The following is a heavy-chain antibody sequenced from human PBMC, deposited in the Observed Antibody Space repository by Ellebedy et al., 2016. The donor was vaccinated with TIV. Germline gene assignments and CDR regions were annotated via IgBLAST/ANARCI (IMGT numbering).Heavy chain of an antibody. CDR2: IIPIFGTA. D-gene: IGHD3-10*01. V-gene: IGHV1-69*13. CDR3: AVHLYPRSHGSGSYYNPYYFDY. CDR1: GGTFSSYA. Sequence: SVKVSXKASGGTFSSYAISWVRQAPGQGLEWMGGIIPIFGTANYAQKFQGRVTITADESTSTAYMELSSLRSEDTAVYYCAVHLYPRSHGSGSYYNPYYFDYWGQGTLVTVSS. J-gene: IGHJ4*02.